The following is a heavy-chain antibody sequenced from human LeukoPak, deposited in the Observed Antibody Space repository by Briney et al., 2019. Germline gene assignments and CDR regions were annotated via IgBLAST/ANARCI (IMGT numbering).Heavy chain of an antibody. D-gene: IGHD5-24*01. CDR3: AAWQTIIFDY. CDR1: GGSISSYY. CDR2: IYYSGNT. V-gene: IGHV4-59*01. J-gene: IGHJ4*02. Sequence: PSETLSLTCTVSGGSISSYYWSWIRQPPGKGLEWIGYIYYSGNTNYNPSLKSRVTISVDTSKNQFSLKLSSVTAADTAVYYCAAWQTIIFDYWGQGSLVTVSS.